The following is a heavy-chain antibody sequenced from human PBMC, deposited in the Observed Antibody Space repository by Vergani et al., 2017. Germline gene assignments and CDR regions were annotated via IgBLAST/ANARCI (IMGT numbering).Heavy chain of an antibody. CDR2: INPNSGGT. V-gene: IGHV1-2*02. CDR1: GYPFTGYY. J-gene: IGHJ4*02. CDR3: ATVPWDQQQLGGDY. D-gene: IGHD6-13*01. Sequence: QVQLVQSGAEVKKPGASVKVSCKASGYPFTGYYMHWVRQAPGQGLEWMGWINPNSGGTNYAQKFQGKVTMTRDTSISTAYTELSRLRSEDTAVYYCATVPWDQQQLGGDYWGQGTLVTVSS.